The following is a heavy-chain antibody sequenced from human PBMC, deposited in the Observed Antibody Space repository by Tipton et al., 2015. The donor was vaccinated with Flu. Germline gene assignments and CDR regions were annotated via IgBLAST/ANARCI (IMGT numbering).Heavy chain of an antibody. Sequence: TLSLTCSVSDGSIRSDLYYWGWIRQPPGKGLDWIGIIHYGGSTSYNPSLKSRVTISVDRSMNQLSLDLISATAADTAVYYCGRGDVRESSSEAFDIWGQGTRVTVSS. CDR3: GRGDVRESSSEAFDI. D-gene: IGHD3-10*01. V-gene: IGHV4-39*01. J-gene: IGHJ3*02. CDR2: IHYGGST. CDR1: DGSIRSDLYY.